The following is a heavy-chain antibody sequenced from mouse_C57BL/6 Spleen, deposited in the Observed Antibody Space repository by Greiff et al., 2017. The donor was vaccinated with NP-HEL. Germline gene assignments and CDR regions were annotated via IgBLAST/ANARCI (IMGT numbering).Heavy chain of an antibody. CDR1: GYSITSGYY. CDR2: ISYDGSN. J-gene: IGHJ4*01. CDR3: AREGLDFPMDY. Sequence: VQLQQSGPGLVKPSQSLSLTCSVTGYSITSGYYWNWIRQFPGNKLEWMGYISYDGSNNYNPSLKNRISITRDTSKNQFFLKLNSVTTEDTATYYCAREGLDFPMDYWGQGTSVTVSS. V-gene: IGHV3-6*01.